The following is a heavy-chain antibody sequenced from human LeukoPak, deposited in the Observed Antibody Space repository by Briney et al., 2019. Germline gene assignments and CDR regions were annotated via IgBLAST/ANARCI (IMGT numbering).Heavy chain of an antibody. Sequence: SQTLSLTCAISGDSVSSNSAAWTWIRQSPSRGLEWLGRTYYRSKWYYDYAVSVKSRITINPDTSKNQFSLQLNSVTPDDTAVYYCSRQFANIFSWGQGTLVTVSS. V-gene: IGHV6-1*01. J-gene: IGHJ4*02. CDR3: SRQFANIFS. CDR1: GDSVSSNSAA. D-gene: IGHD3-9*01. CDR2: TYYRSKWYY.